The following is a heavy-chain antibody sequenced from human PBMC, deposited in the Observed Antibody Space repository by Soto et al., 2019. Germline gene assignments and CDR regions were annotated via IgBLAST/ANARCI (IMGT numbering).Heavy chain of an antibody. CDR3: AKIHYYGSGSYYRAPEDFDY. D-gene: IGHD3-10*01. V-gene: IGHV3-23*01. J-gene: IGHJ4*02. CDR2: ISGSGGST. Sequence: EVQLLESGGGLVQPGGSLRLSCAASGFTFSSYAMSWVRQAPGKGLEWVSAISGSGGSTYYADSVKGRFTISRDNSKNTLYLQVNSLRAEDTAVYYCAKIHYYGSGSYYRAPEDFDYWGQGTLVTVSS. CDR1: GFTFSSYA.